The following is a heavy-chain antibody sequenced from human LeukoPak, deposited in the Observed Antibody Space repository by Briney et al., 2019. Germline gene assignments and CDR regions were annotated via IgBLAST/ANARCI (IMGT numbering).Heavy chain of an antibody. D-gene: IGHD2-8*02. CDR3: TTDPSYEVVWANDY. Sequence: MAGGSLRLSCAASGFTFSNAWMSWVRQAPGKGLEWVGRIKSKTDGGTTDYAAPVKGRFTISRDDSKNTLYLQMNSLKTEDTAVYYCTTDPSYEVVWANDYWGQGTLVTVSS. V-gene: IGHV3-15*01. CDR1: GFTFSNAW. CDR2: IKSKTDGGTT. J-gene: IGHJ4*02.